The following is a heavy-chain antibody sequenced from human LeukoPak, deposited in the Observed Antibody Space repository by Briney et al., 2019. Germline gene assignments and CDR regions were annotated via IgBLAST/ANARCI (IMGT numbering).Heavy chain of an antibody. CDR3: SRRCRHTRWSGYFDY. J-gene: IGHJ4*02. D-gene: IGHD5-24*01. CDR2: INPSGGST. V-gene: IGHV1-46*01. Sequence: ASVKVSCKASGYTFTSYYMHGVRQAPGQGLEWMGIINPSGGSTSYAQKFQGRVTMTRDTSTSTVYMELSSLRSEDTAVYFFSRRCRHTRWSGYFDYWGQGTLVTVSS. CDR1: GYTFTSYY.